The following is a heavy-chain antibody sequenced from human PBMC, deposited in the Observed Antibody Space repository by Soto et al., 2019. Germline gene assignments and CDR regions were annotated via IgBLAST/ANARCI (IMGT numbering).Heavy chain of an antibody. V-gene: IGHV3-30-3*01. CDR3: ARALWFGELLSGGYDD. CDR1: GFTFSSYA. CDR2: ISYDGSNK. D-gene: IGHD3-10*01. Sequence: GGSLRLPCAASGFTFSSYAMHWVRQAPGKGLEWVAVISYDGSNKYYADSVKGRFTISRDNSKNTLYLQMNSLRAEDTAVYYCARALWFGELLSGGYDDWGQGTLVTVSS. J-gene: IGHJ4*02.